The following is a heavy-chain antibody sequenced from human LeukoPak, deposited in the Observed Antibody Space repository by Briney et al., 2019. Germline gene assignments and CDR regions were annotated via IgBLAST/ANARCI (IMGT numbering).Heavy chain of an antibody. J-gene: IGHJ4*02. Sequence: ASVKVSCKAPGYKFIGYYRHWVRQAPGQGLEWMGWINPNTGDTNYAQKFQGRVTMTRETSISTAYMDLSRLRSDDTAVYYCVRDLAAAIGDYWGQGALVTVSS. V-gene: IGHV1-2*02. CDR2: INPNTGDT. D-gene: IGHD6-13*01. CDR3: VRDLAAAIGDY. CDR1: GYKFIGYY.